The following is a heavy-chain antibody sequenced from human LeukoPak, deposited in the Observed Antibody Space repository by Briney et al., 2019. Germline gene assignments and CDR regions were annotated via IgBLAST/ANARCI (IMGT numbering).Heavy chain of an antibody. D-gene: IGHD3-22*01. CDR3: ARVYYYDNSGYGKDYFDY. Sequence: SETLSLTWTVSGXSISSGDDYWSWIRQPPGKGREWIRYIYYSGSTYYNPSLKSRVTISVDTSKNQFSLKLSSVTAADTAVYYCARVYYYDNSGYGKDYFDYWGQGTLVTVSS. J-gene: IGHJ4*02. V-gene: IGHV4-30-4*01. CDR2: IYYSGST. CDR1: GXSISSGDDY.